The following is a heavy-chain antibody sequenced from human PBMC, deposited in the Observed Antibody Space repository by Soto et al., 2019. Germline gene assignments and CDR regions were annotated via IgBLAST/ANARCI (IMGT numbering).Heavy chain of an antibody. Sequence: SETLSLTCTVSGGSISSGDYYWNWIRQPPGKGLEWIGYIYNSETTYYNPSLKSRLTISLDTSRNHFSLKLSSVTAADTAVYYCARASGYSSLFDFWGQGTLVTVSS. J-gene: IGHJ4*02. CDR3: ARASGYSSLFDF. V-gene: IGHV4-30-4*01. D-gene: IGHD5-18*01. CDR1: GGSISSGDYY. CDR2: IYNSETT.